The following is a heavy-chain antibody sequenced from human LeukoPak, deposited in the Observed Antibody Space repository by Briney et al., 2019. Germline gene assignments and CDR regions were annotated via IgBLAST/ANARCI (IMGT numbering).Heavy chain of an antibody. J-gene: IGHJ4*02. CDR3: ARLDSSGHLDY. Sequence: PSETLSLTCTASGGSISSYHWSWIRQPPGKGLEWIGYLHYSGSTNYKPSLKSRVTISVDTSKNQFSLKLSSVTAADTAVYYCARLDSSGHLDYWGQGTLVTVSS. CDR2: LHYSGST. V-gene: IGHV4-59*08. D-gene: IGHD3-22*01. CDR1: GGSISSYH.